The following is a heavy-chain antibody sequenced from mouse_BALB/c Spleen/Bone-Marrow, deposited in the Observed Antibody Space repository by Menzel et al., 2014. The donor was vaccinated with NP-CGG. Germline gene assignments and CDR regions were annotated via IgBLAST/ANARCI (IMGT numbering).Heavy chain of an antibody. CDR3: IRSPGTRFAC. CDR2: INLSNGGT. CDR1: GYTFTSYY. D-gene: IGHD3-1*01. J-gene: IGHJ3*01. V-gene: IGHV1S16*01. Sequence: QVQLQQSGTELVKPGPSVKLSCKASGYTFTSYYMFWVEQRPGQGLEWIGEINLSNGGTAFNEKFKRKGTLTVDKSSSPAYIHPLRLTYEDATVYYCIRSPGTRFACWGRGTL.